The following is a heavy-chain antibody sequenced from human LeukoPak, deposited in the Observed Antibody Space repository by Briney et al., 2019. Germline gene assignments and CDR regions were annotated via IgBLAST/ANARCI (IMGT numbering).Heavy chain of an antibody. Sequence: PSETLSLTCTVSGGSTSSSNYYWGWIRQPPGKGLEWIGGIHYSGNTYYNPSLKSRVTISVDTSKNQFSLKLSSVTAADTAVYYCARLGAGPTYYDFWSGYSSFYFDSWGQGTLVTVSS. D-gene: IGHD3-3*01. CDR2: IHYSGNT. J-gene: IGHJ4*02. CDR3: ARLGAGPTYYDFWSGYSSFYFDS. V-gene: IGHV4-39*01. CDR1: GGSTSSSNYY.